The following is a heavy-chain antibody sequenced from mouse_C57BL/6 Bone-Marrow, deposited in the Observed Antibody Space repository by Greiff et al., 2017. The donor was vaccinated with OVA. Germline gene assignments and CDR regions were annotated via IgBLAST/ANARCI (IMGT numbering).Heavy chain of an antibody. D-gene: IGHD2-1*01. CDR2: IDPENGGT. Sequence: EVKLQQPGAELVRPGASVKLSCTASGFTFTDDYMHWVKQRPEQGLEWIGWIDPENGGTKYASKFQGKATITADTSSNTAYLQLSSLTSEDAAVYYCSSYGNFDYWGQGTTLTVSS. CDR3: SSYGNFDY. CDR1: GFTFTDDY. V-gene: IGHV14-4*01. J-gene: IGHJ2*01.